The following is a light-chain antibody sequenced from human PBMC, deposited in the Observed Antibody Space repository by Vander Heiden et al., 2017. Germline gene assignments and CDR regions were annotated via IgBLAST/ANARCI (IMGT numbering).Light chain of an antibody. CDR3: AAWDDSLNGGV. Sequence: QSVLTQPPSVSDAPRQRVTISCSGSISNIGNNAVNWYQQHPGKAPKLLIYYDDLLPSVVSDRFSGSKSGTSASLAISGLQSEDEADYYCAAWDDSLNGGVFGGGTKMTVL. CDR1: ISNIGNNA. V-gene: IGLV1-36*01. CDR2: YDD. J-gene: IGLJ2*01.